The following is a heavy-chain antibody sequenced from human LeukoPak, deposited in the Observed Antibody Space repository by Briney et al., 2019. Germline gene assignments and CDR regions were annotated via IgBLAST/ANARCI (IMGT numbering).Heavy chain of an antibody. Sequence: GGSLRLSCAASGFTFSSYSINWVRQAPGKGLEWVSSINGIGGSTYYADSVKGRFTISRDNAKNSLYLQMNSLRAEDTAVYYCARVRYDGSGYYSIFDYWGQGTRVTVSS. V-gene: IGHV3-21*01. J-gene: IGHJ4*02. D-gene: IGHD3-22*01. CDR1: GFTFSSYS. CDR3: ARVRYDGSGYYSIFDY. CDR2: INGIGGST.